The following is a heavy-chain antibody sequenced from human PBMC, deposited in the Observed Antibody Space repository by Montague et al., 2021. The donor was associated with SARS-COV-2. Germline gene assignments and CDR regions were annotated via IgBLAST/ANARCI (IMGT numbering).Heavy chain of an antibody. CDR2: LYTSGST. Sequence: SETLSLTCTVSGASFRTYYWSWIRQSPGKKLEWMGRLYTSGSTYYNPSFKSRVTMSLDTSKNLFSLNLSSMTAADTAVYYCARDGADYSFAYYHEMDVWGQGIAVTVSS. J-gene: IGHJ6*02. CDR3: ARDGADYSFAYYHEMDV. V-gene: IGHV4-4*07. CDR1: GASFRTYY. D-gene: IGHD5-12*01.